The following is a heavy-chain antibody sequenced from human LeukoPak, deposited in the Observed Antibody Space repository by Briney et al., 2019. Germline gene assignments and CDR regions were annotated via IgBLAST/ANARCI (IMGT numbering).Heavy chain of an antibody. CDR1: GFTFSSYD. CDR2: ISSSGATI. V-gene: IGHV3-48*03. Sequence: GGSLRLSCAASGFTFSSYDMNWVRQAPGKGLEWVSYISSSGATIYYADSVKGRFTISRDNAKKSLYLQVNSLRAGDTAVYYCARDGGVYSGTYFDYWGQGTLVTVSS. CDR3: ARDGGVYSGTYFDY. J-gene: IGHJ4*02. D-gene: IGHD1-26*01.